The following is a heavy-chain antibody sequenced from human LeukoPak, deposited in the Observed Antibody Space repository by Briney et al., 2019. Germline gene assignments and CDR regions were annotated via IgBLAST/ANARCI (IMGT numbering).Heavy chain of an antibody. Sequence: TSETLSLTCTVSGGSISSYYWSWIRQPPGKGLEWLGYIYYSGSTNYNPSLKSRVTISVDTSKNQFSLKLSSVTAADTAVYYCARGPGYNWKAHYYYYGMDVWGKGTTVTVSS. CDR3: ARGPGYNWKAHYYYYGMDV. J-gene: IGHJ6*04. CDR1: GGSISSYY. CDR2: IYYSGST. D-gene: IGHD1-1*01. V-gene: IGHV4-59*01.